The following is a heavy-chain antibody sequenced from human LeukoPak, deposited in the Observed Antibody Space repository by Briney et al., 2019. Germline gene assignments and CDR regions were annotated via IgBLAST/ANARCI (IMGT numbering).Heavy chain of an antibody. D-gene: IGHD2-2*01. CDR3: AKDDCSSTSCCIV. CDR2: ISGSGGST. V-gene: IGHV3-23*01. Sequence: PGGSLRLSCAASGFTFGSYAMSWVRQAPGKGLEWVSAISGSGGSTYYADSVKGRFTISRDNSKNTLYLQMNSLRAEDTAVYYCAKDDCSSTSCCIVWGQGTLVTVSS. CDR1: GFTFGSYA. J-gene: IGHJ4*02.